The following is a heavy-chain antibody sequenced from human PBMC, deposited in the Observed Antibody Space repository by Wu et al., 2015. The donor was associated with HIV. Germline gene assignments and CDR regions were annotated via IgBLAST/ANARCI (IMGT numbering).Heavy chain of an antibody. D-gene: IGHD3-22*01. V-gene: IGHV1-2*02. CDR2: INPNSGDT. J-gene: IGHJ4*02. Sequence: QVQLVQSGAEVKRPGASVRVSCQASGYTFTGYYIHWVRQAPGQRLDWMGWINPNSGDTNYAQKFQGRVTMTRDTSIGTAYMDLTRLTSDDTAVYYCARVQVKPPYGSSGYYYFDYWGRGNPGHRLL. CDR3: ARVQVKPPYGSSGYYYFDY. CDR1: GYTFTGYY.